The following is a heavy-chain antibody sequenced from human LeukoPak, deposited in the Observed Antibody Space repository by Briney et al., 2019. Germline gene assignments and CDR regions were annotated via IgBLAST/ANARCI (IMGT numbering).Heavy chain of an antibody. CDR1: GGTFSSYA. Sequence: SVKVSCKASGGTFSSYATSWVRQAPGQGLEWMGGIIPIFGTANYAQKFQGRVTITADESTSTAYMELSSLRSEDTAVYYCARTPSIAVAGYFDYWGQGTLVTVSS. CDR3: ARTPSIAVAGYFDY. J-gene: IGHJ4*02. CDR2: IIPIFGTA. V-gene: IGHV1-69*13. D-gene: IGHD6-19*01.